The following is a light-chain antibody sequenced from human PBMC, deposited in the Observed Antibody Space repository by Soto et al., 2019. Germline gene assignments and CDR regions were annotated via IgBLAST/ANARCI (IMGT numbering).Light chain of an antibody. CDR3: QQYKNWPHFT. CDR2: GAS. CDR1: QSVSTK. V-gene: IGKV3-15*01. Sequence: EIVMTQSPATLSVSPGERATLSCRASQSVSTKLAWYRHKPGQAPRLLIYGASTRATGIPDRFSGSGSGTEFTLTINSLKSEDFSVYYCQQYKNWPHFTFGPGTTVDIK. J-gene: IGKJ3*01.